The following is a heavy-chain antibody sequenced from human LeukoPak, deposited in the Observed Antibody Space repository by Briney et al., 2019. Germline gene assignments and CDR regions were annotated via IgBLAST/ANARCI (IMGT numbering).Heavy chain of an antibody. CDR2: IYYSGST. Sequence: SETLSLTCTVSGCSISSHYWSWIRQPPGKGLEWIGYIYYSGSTNYNPPLKSRVTISVDTSKNQFSLKLSSVTAADTAVYYCATLGYYGDYPFDYWGQGTLVTVSS. CDR3: ATLGYYGDYPFDY. V-gene: IGHV4-59*08. CDR1: GCSISSHY. J-gene: IGHJ4*02. D-gene: IGHD4-17*01.